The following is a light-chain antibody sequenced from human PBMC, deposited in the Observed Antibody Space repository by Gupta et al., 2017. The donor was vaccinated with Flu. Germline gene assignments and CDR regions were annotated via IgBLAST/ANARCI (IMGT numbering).Light chain of an antibody. J-gene: IGKJ1*01. Sequence: ISCRSSQSLLHSNGYNYLDWYLQKPGQSPQLLLYLGSNRASGVPDRFSGSGSGTDFTLKISRVEAEDVGIYYCMQALQAPRTFGQGTKVEIK. V-gene: IGKV2-28*01. CDR1: QSLLHSNGYNY. CDR2: LGS. CDR3: MQALQAPRT.